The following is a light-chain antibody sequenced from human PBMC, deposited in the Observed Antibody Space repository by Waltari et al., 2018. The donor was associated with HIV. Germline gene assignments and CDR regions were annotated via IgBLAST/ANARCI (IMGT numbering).Light chain of an antibody. CDR2: KAS. V-gene: IGKV1-5*03. J-gene: IGKJ1*01. CDR1: QSIGSW. Sequence: DILMTQSPSTLSASVGARVIITCRASQSIGSWLAWYQQKPRKAPKLLVFKASSLQSGVPSRFNGAGSGTEFTLTINNLQPDDFATYYCQQYNTYPWTFGQGTKVDIE. CDR3: QQYNTYPWT.